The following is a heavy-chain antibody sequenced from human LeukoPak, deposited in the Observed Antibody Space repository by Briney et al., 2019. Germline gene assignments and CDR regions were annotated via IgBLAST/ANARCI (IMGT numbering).Heavy chain of an antibody. CDR1: GFTFSSYW. J-gene: IGHJ4*02. CDR2: IKQDGSEK. D-gene: IGHD5-18*01. CDR3: AREGEYSYAAEGY. Sequence: GGSLRLSCAASGFTFSSYWMSWVRQAPGKGLEWVANIKQDGSEKYYVDSVKGRFTISRDNAKNSLYLQMNSLRAEDTAVYYCAREGEYSYAAEGYWGQGTLVTVSS. V-gene: IGHV3-7*01.